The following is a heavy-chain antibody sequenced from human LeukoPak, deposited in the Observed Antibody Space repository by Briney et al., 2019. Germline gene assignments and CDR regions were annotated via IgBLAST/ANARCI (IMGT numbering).Heavy chain of an antibody. CDR3: ARVGHGGYCSSTSCSEFDP. V-gene: IGHV1-2*02. CDR2: INPNSGST. Sequence: GASVKVSCKASGYTFTGYYMHWVRQAPGQGLEWMGWINPNSGSTNYAQKFQGRVTMTRDTSISTAYMELSRLRSDDTAVYYCARVGHGGYCSSTSCSEFDPWGQGTLVTVSS. J-gene: IGHJ5*02. CDR1: GYTFTGYY. D-gene: IGHD2-2*01.